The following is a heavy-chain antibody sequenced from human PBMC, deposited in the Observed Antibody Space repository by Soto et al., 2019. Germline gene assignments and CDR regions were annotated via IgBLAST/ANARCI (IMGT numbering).Heavy chain of an antibody. Sequence: SVKVSCKASGGSFIRHTISWVRQAPGQGLEWMGRTIPILGTAKYAQKFQGRVTITADKSTSTAYMELSSLRSEDTAVYFCATGEYWGADGYSEDTSGGQGTLVTVSS. CDR1: GGSFIRHT. V-gene: IGHV1-69*08. CDR2: TIPILGTA. D-gene: IGHD2-21*01. CDR3: ATGEYWGADGYSEDTS. J-gene: IGHJ4*02.